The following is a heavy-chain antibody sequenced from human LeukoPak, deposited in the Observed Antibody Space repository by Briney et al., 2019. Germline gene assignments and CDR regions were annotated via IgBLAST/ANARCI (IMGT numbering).Heavy chain of an antibody. J-gene: IGHJ4*02. CDR2: IYYSGST. Sequence: SETLSLTCTVSGGSISSYYWSWIRQPPGKGLEWIGYIYYSGSTNYNPSLKSRVTMSEDTSKNQFSLKLSSVTAADTAVYYCARVRDAVAPDYWGQGTLVTVSS. CDR3: ARVRDAVAPDY. CDR1: GGSISSYY. V-gene: IGHV4-59*08.